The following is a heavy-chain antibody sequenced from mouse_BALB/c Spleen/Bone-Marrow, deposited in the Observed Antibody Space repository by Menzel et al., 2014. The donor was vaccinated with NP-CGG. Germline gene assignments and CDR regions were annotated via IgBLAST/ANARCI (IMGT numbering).Heavy chain of an antibody. J-gene: IGHJ3*01. D-gene: IGHD2-14*01. CDR2: IDTSDSYI. Sequence: QVHLQQSGAELVMPGASVKMSCKASGYTFTDYWMHWVKQRPGQGLEWIGAIDTSDSYISYNQKFKGKATLTVDESSSTAYMQFSSLTSEDSAVYHCARSDYRYDPLANWGQGTLVTVSA. CDR1: GYTFTDYW. V-gene: IGHV1-69*01. CDR3: ARSDYRYDPLAN.